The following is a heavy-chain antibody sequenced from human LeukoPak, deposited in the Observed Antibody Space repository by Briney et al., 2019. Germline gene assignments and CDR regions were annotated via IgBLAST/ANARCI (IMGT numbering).Heavy chain of an antibody. CDR1: GFTFSSYS. CDR2: ISSSSSYI. CDR3: ARVMGDSSGYYSPPLFDY. Sequence: AGGSLRLSCAASGFTFSSYSMNWVRQAPRKGLEWVSSISSSSSYIYYADSVKGRFTISRDNAKNSLYLQMNSLRAEDTAVYYCARVMGDSSGYYSPPLFDYWGQGTLVTVSS. V-gene: IGHV3-21*01. D-gene: IGHD3-22*01. J-gene: IGHJ4*02.